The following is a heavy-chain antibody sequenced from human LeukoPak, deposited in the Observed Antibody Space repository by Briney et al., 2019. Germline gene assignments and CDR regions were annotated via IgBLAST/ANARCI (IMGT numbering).Heavy chain of an antibody. J-gene: IGHJ4*02. CDR2: IKEDGSEK. V-gene: IGHV3-7*04. CDR1: GSTFSSYG. D-gene: IGHD3-10*01. CDR3: ARDIRSMVGAANFDVY. Sequence: GGSLRLSCAALGSTFSSYGMSWVGQAPGKGLEWVANIKEDGSEKNYVDSVKGRFTISRDNAKNSLYLQMNSLRREDTAVYSSARDIRSMVGAANFDVYCGQGTLVTVSS.